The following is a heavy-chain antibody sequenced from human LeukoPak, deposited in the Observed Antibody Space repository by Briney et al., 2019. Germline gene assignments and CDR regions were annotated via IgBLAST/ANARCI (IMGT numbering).Heavy chain of an antibody. CDR1: GGTFSSYA. V-gene: IGHV1-69*13. CDR2: IIPIFGTA. Sequence: GASVKVSCKASGGTFSSYAISWVRQAPGQGLEWMGGIIPIFGTANYAQKFQGRVTITADESTSTAYMELSSLRSEDTAVYYCARYRYFDWLLYPDYWGQGTLVTVSS. CDR3: ARYRYFDWLLYPDY. D-gene: IGHD3-9*01. J-gene: IGHJ4*02.